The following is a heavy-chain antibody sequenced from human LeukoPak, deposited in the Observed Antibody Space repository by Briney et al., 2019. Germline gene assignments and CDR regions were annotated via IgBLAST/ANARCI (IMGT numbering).Heavy chain of an antibody. D-gene: IGHD1-26*01. CDR2: IKEDGSEK. Sequence: GGSLRLSCAASGFTFRSYWVSWVRQAPGKGLEWVANIKEDGSEKYYADSVKGRFTISRDNSKNTLYLQMNSLRAEDTAVYYCAKARYSGTSRFGDYWGQGTLVTVSS. J-gene: IGHJ4*02. CDR1: GFTFRSYW. V-gene: IGHV3-7*01. CDR3: AKARYSGTSRFGDY.